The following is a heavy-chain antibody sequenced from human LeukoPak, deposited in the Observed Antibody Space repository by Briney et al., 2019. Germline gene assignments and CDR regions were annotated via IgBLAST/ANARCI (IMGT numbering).Heavy chain of an antibody. J-gene: IGHJ3*02. V-gene: IGHV3-23*01. D-gene: IGHD3-10*01. CDR1: GFTFSSYA. CDR2: ISGSGGST. CDR3: AKDRPLGSGSYYNGRDAFDI. Sequence: GGSLRLSCAASGFTFSSYAMSWVRQAPGKGLEWVSAISGSGGSTYYADSVKGRFTISRDNSKNTLYLQMNSLRAEDTAVYYCAKDRPLGSGSYYNGRDAFDIWGQGTMVTVSS.